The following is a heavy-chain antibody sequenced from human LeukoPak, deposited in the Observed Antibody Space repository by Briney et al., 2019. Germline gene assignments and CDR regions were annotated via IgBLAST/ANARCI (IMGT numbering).Heavy chain of an antibody. V-gene: IGHV3-74*03. D-gene: IGHD3-3*01. CDR2: MNTDGNTT. CDR1: GFTFNSYW. J-gene: IGHJ4*02. CDR3: ARGNDFWSLDY. Sequence: QSGGSLRLSCAASGFTFNSYWMHWVRQAPGKGLVWVSRMNTDGNTTTYADSVKGRFTISRDNAKNTLYLQMNSLRAEDTAVYYCARGNDFWSLDYWGQGTLVTVSS.